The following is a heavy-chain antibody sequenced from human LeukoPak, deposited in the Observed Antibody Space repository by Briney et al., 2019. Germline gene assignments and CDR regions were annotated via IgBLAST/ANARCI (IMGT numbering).Heavy chain of an antibody. CDR2: IYYSGST. D-gene: IGHD6-13*01. J-gene: IGHJ6*02. CDR1: GGSISSGGYY. Sequence: SATLSPTCTVSGGSISSGGYYWSWIRQHPGKGLEWIGYIYYSGSTYYNPSLKSRVTISVDTSKNQFSLKLSSVTAADTAVYYCARDRLSDSSSWYSHFDYYGMDVWGQGTTVTVSS. CDR3: ARDRLSDSSSWYSHFDYYGMDV. V-gene: IGHV4-31*03.